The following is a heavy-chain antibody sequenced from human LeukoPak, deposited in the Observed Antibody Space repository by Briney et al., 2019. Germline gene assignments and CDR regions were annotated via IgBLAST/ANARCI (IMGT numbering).Heavy chain of an antibody. V-gene: IGHV3-30*04. Sequence: GGSLRLSCAASGFTFSSYAMHWVRQAPGKGLEWVAVISYDGSNKYYADSVKGRFTISRDNSKNTLYLQMNSLRAEDTAVYYCARSGITMVRAKDYRGQGTLVTVSS. CDR3: ARSGITMVRAKDY. D-gene: IGHD3-10*01. CDR1: GFTFSSYA. J-gene: IGHJ4*01. CDR2: ISYDGSNK.